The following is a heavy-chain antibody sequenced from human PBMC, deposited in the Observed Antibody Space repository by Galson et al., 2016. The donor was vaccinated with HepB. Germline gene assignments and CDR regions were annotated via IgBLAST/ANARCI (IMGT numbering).Heavy chain of an antibody. D-gene: IGHD2-15*01. Sequence: SLRLSCAASGFTFSSYAMHWVRQAPGKGLEWVAVISNDGINKYYADSVKGRFTISRDNSKNTLYLQMNSLRDEDTAVYYCARDIIGYCSGGYCYYYHYRMDVCDQGPTVTGSS. CDR1: GFTFSSYA. CDR3: ARDIIGYCSGGYCYYYHYRMDV. J-gene: IGHJ6*02. CDR2: ISNDGINK. V-gene: IGHV3-30-3*01.